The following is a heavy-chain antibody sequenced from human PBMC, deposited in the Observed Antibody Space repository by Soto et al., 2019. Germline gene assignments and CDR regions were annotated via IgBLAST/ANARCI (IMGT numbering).Heavy chain of an antibody. V-gene: IGHV3-15*01. CDR1: GFTFSNAW. D-gene: IGHD3-10*01. J-gene: IGHJ5*02. Sequence: GGSLRLSCAASGFTFSNAWMSWVRQAPGKGLEWVGRIKSKTDGGTTDYAAPVKGRFTISRDDSKSTLYLQMNSLKTEDTAVYYCTTDLRGYGSGSYYINWFDPWGQGTLVTVSS. CDR2: IKSKTDGGTT. CDR3: TTDLRGYGSGSYYINWFDP.